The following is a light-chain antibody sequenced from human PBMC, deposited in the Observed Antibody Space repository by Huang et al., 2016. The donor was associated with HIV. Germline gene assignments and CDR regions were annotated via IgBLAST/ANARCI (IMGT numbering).Light chain of an antibody. CDR2: DAS. CDR3: QQRSNWPRMYT. V-gene: IGKV3-11*01. J-gene: IGKJ2*01. CDR1: QSVSSY. Sequence: EIVLTQSPATLSLSPGERAPLSCRASQSVSSYLAWYQQKPGQAPRLLIYDASNRATGIPARFSGSGSGTDFTLTISSLEPEDFAVYYCQQRSNWPRMYTFGQGTKLEIK.